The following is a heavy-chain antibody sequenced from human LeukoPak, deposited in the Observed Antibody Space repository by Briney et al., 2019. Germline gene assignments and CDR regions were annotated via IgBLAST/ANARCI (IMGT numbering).Heavy chain of an antibody. CDR1: GFTFSSYG. J-gene: IGHJ4*02. V-gene: IGHV3-30*18. CDR3: AKDQPREDDY. Sequence: GGSLRLSCAASGFTFSSYGMHWVRQAPGKGLEWVAVISYDGSNKYYADSMKGRFTISRDNSKNTLYLQMNSLRAEDTAVYYCAKDQPREDDYWGQGTLVTVSS. CDR2: ISYDGSNK.